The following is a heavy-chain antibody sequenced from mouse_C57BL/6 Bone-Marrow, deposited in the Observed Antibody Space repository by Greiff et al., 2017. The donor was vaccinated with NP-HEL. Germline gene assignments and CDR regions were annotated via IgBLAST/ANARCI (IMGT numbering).Heavy chain of an antibody. CDR2: IYPGDGDT. CDR1: GYAFSSSW. J-gene: IGHJ4*01. Sequence: VQLQQSGPELVKPGASVKISCKASGYAFSSSWMNWVKQRPGKGLEWIGRIYPGDGDTNYNGKFKGKATLTADKSSSTAYMQLSSLTSEDSAVYFCARRYGQRRDAMDYWGQGTSVTVSS. D-gene: IGHD2-10*02. CDR3: ARRYGQRRDAMDY. V-gene: IGHV1-82*01.